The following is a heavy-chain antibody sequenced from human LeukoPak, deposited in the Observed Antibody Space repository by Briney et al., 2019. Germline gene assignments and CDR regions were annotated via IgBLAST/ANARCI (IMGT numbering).Heavy chain of an antibody. J-gene: IGHJ4*02. CDR2: ISSSADSS. D-gene: IGHD4-23*01. CDR3: AKPLEKYTYGGNFDY. V-gene: IGHV3-23*01. CDR1: GLTFRTYA. Sequence: GGSQRLYCEAYGLTFRTYAMSWLRQATGKGLAWVSVISSSADSSYYADSVKGRFTISRDNSKNTLYLQMNNLRAEDTAVYYCAKPLEKYTYGGNFDYWGQGILVTVSS.